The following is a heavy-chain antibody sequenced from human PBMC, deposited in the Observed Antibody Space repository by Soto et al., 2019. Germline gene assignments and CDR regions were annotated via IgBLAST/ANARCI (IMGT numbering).Heavy chain of an antibody. J-gene: IGHJ6*02. CDR1: GYTFTSYG. D-gene: IGHD3-3*01. Sequence: ASVKVSCKASGYTFTSYGISWVRQAPGQGLEWMGWISACNGNTNYAQKLQGRVTMTTDTSTSTAYMELRSLRSDDTAVYYCARDIFGDNFWSGYPSSYYYYYGMDVWGQGTTVTVFS. V-gene: IGHV1-18*01. CDR2: ISACNGNT. CDR3: ARDIFGDNFWSGYPSSYYYYYGMDV.